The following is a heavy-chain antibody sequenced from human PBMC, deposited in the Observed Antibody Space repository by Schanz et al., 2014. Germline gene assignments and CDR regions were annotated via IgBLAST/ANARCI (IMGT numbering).Heavy chain of an antibody. Sequence: QAQLVESGGGVVQPGRSLRLSCSASGFTFRTYAMHWVRQAPGKGLEWMAVVSFDGSNTDYADSVKGRFTISRDNSRNTVYLQMNTLRHEETAIYYCARARGVMDVWGRGTMVTVSS. V-gene: IGHV3-30*04. J-gene: IGHJ6*02. CDR1: GFTFRTYA. D-gene: IGHD3-10*01. CDR2: VSFDGSNT. CDR3: ARARGVMDV.